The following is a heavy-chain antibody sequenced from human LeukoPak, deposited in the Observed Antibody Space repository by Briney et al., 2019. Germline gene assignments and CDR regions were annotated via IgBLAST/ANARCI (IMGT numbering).Heavy chain of an antibody. CDR3: ARRRVVVASTDGASGAFDI. J-gene: IGHJ3*02. V-gene: IGHV4-31*03. CDR2: IYYSGST. CDR1: GGSIRSSYYY. Sequence: SETLSLTCTVSGGSIRSSYYYWGWIRQPPGKGLEWIGYIYYSGSTYYNPSLKSRVTISVDTSKNQFSLKLSSVTAADTAVYFCARRRVVVASTDGASGAFDIWGQGTMVTVSS. D-gene: IGHD2-15*01.